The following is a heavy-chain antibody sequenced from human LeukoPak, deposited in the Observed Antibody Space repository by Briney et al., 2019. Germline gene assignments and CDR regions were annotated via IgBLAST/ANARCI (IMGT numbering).Heavy chain of an antibody. Sequence: SETLSLTCTVSGGSISSGTYYWGWIRQPPGKGLEWIGSIYHSGSTYYNPSLKSRVTISVDTSKNQFSLKLSSVTAADTAVYYCARGLVGARLLKYWGQGTLVTVSS. V-gene: IGHV4-39*07. D-gene: IGHD1-26*01. CDR3: ARGLVGARLLKY. CDR2: IYHSGST. J-gene: IGHJ4*02. CDR1: GGSISSGTYY.